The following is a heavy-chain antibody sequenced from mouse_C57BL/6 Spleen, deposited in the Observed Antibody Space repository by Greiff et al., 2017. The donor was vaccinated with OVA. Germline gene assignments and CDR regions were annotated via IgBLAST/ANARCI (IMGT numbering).Heavy chain of an antibody. V-gene: IGHV1-69*01. CDR3: ARGGGTEGYFDV. Sequence: QVQLQQPGAELVMPGASVKLSCKASGYTFTSYWMHWVKQRPGQGLEWIGEIDPSDGYTNYNQKFKGKSTLTVDKSSSTAYMQLSSLTSEDSAVYYCARGGGTEGYFDVWGTGTTVTVSA. J-gene: IGHJ1*03. CDR1: GYTFTSYW. CDR2: IDPSDGYT. D-gene: IGHD3-3*01.